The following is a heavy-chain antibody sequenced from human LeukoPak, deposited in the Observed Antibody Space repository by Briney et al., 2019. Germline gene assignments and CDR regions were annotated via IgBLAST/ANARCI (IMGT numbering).Heavy chain of an antibody. CDR3: ARLLWFGESYYFDY. V-gene: IGHV4-4*02. CDR1: GGSISSSNW. D-gene: IGHD3-10*01. Sequence: SETLSLTCAVSGGSISSSNWWSWVRQPPGKGLEWIGEIYHSGSTSYNPSLKSRVTISVDKSKNQFSLKLSSVTAADTAVYYCARLLWFGESYYFDYWGQGTLVTVSS. CDR2: IYHSGST. J-gene: IGHJ4*02.